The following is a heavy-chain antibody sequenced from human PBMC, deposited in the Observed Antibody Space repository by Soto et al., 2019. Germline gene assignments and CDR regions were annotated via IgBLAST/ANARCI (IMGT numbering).Heavy chain of an antibody. CDR2: IYYSGST. CDR1: GGSISSYY. V-gene: IGHV4-59*01. D-gene: IGHD3-22*01. Sequence: SETLSLTCTVSGGSISSYYWSWIRQPPGKGLEWIGYIYYSGSTNYNPSLKSRVTISVDTSKNQFSLKLSSVTAADTAVYYCARTAYYYDSSGYLWYFDYWGQGTLVTVSS. J-gene: IGHJ4*02. CDR3: ARTAYYYDSSGYLWYFDY.